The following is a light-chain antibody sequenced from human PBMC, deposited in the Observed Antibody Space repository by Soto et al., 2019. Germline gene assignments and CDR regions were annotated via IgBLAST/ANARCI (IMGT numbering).Light chain of an antibody. CDR1: HSVSSSY. CDR2: GAS. J-gene: IGKJ4*01. CDR3: HHYDSSPLT. V-gene: IGKV3-20*01. Sequence: EIVLTQSPGTLSLSPGERATLSCRASHSVSSSYLAWYQQKPGQAPRLLIYGASSRATGIPDRFSGSGSGTDFTLTISRLEPEDFAVYYCHHYDSSPLTFGGGTKVEIK.